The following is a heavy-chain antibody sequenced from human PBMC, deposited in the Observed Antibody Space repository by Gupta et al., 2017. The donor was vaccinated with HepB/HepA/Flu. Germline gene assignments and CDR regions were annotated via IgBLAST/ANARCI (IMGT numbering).Heavy chain of an antibody. CDR2: ISYDGSNK. V-gene: IGHV3-30-3*01. J-gene: IGHJ4*02. CDR1: GFTFSSYA. Sequence: QVQLVESGGGVVQPGRSLRLSCAASGFTFSSYAMHWVRQAPGKGLEWVAVISYDGSNKYYADSVKGRFTISRDNSKNTLYLQMNSLRAEDTAVYYCARKTTVMGGSFDYWGQGTLVTVSS. CDR3: ARKTTVMGGSFDY. D-gene: IGHD4-17*01.